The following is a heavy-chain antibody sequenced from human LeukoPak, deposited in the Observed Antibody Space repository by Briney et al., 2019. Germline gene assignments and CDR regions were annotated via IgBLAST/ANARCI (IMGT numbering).Heavy chain of an antibody. D-gene: IGHD2-8*01. CDR3: ARGFCTNGVCSSDYFDY. CDR2: IYNSGST. J-gene: IGHJ4*02. Sequence: SEILSLTCTVSGGSISSSSYYWNWIRQHPGKGLEWIGYIYNSGSTYYNPSLKSRCTISVDTSKNQLSLRLSSVTAADTAVYYCARGFCTNGVCSSDYFDYWGQGTLVTVSS. CDR1: GGSISSSSYY. V-gene: IGHV4-31*03.